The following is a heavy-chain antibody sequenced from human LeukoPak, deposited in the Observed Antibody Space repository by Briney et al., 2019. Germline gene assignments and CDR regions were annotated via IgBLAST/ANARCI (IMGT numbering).Heavy chain of an antibody. V-gene: IGHV4-30-2*01. Sequence: TSQTLSLTCKVSGDSLSSSTCNWSWIRQPPGKGLEWIGYISQSGNSYFTPSLKSRATISVDRSKNQFSLTLTSVTAADTAVYYCARDQVDYDTPDHFDYWGKGTLVTVSS. J-gene: IGHJ4*02. CDR1: GDSLSSSTCN. CDR2: ISQSGNS. D-gene: IGHD3-22*01. CDR3: ARDQVDYDTPDHFDY.